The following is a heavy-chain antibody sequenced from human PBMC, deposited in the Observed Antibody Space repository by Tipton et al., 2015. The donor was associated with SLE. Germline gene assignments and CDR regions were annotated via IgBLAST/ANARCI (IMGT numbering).Heavy chain of an antibody. CDR3: ARRKSIWYFDL. Sequence: TLSLTCAVYGGSFNHYYWSWIRQPPGKGLEWIGEINQSGANYNPSLKSRVTISVDTSKNQISLNLNSVTAADTAVYYCARRKSIWYFDLWGRGTLVTVSS. V-gene: IGHV4-34*01. D-gene: IGHD1-14*01. CDR1: GGSFNHYY. CDR2: INQSGA. J-gene: IGHJ2*01.